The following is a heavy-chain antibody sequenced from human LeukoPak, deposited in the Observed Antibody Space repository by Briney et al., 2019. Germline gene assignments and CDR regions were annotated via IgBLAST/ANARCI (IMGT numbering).Heavy chain of an antibody. CDR2: IYPGDSDT. V-gene: IGHV5-51*01. CDR3: ARQGLGYCSGGSCYHHDAFDI. Sequence: GESLKISCKGSGYSFSSYCVGWVRQMPGKGLEWMGIIYPGDSDTRYSPSFQGQVTISADKSISTAYLQWSSLKASDTVRYYCARQGLGYCSGGSCYHHDAFDIWGQGTMVTVSS. CDR1: GYSFSSYC. D-gene: IGHD2-15*01. J-gene: IGHJ3*02.